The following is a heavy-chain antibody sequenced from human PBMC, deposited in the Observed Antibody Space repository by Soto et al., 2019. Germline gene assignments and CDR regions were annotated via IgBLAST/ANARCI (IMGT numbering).Heavy chain of an antibody. CDR2: IWYDGSNK. V-gene: IGHV3-33*08. D-gene: IGHD2-15*01. CDR1: GFTFSSYA. Sequence: QVQLVESGGGVVQPGRSLRLSCAASGFTFSSYAMHWVRQAPGKGLEWVAVIWYDGSNKYYADSVKGRFTISRDNSKNTLYLQMNSLRAEDTAVYYCASDLGYCSGGSCPRLGIIDYWGQGTLVTVSS. CDR3: ASDLGYCSGGSCPRLGIIDY. J-gene: IGHJ4*02.